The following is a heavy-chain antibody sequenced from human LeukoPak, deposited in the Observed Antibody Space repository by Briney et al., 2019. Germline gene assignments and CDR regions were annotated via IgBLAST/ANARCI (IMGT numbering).Heavy chain of an antibody. CDR2: ISAGGGST. CDR3: AKSYDSSGYYQY. V-gene: IGHV3-23*01. D-gene: IGHD3-22*01. J-gene: IGHJ4*02. CDR1: GFTFSSYA. Sequence: PGGSLRLSCVASGFTFSSYAMGWVRQAPGKGLEWVSAISAGGGSTYYADSVKGRFTISRDNSKNTLYLQMNSLRAEDTAVYYCAKSYDSSGYYQYWGQGTLVTVSS.